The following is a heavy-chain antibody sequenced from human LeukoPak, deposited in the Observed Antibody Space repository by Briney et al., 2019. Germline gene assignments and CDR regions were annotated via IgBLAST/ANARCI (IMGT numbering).Heavy chain of an antibody. CDR1: GDSISSGGHY. CDR2: MYYSGNT. D-gene: IGHD6-19*01. Sequence: SETLSLTCTVSGDSISSGGHYWSWIRQHPGKGLEWIGYMYYSGNTYYNPSLKSRVTISVDTSKNQFSLRLSSMTAADTAVYYCARGGQWLAPGPDYWGQGTLVTVSS. J-gene: IGHJ4*02. CDR3: ARGGQWLAPGPDY. V-gene: IGHV4-31*03.